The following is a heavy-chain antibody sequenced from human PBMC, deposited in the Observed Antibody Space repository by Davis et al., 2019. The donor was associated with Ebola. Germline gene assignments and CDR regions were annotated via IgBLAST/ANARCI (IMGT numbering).Heavy chain of an antibody. CDR3: ASCIAAVCPG. J-gene: IGHJ4*02. CDR1: GFTFDDYA. Sequence: HTGGSLRLSCAASGFTFDDYAMHWVRQAPGKGLVWVSCINRDGSTTTYADSVKGRFTISRDNAKNSLYLQMNSLRDEDTAVYYCASCIAAVCPGWGQGTLVTVSS. V-gene: IGHV3-74*03. D-gene: IGHD6-13*01. CDR2: INRDGSTT.